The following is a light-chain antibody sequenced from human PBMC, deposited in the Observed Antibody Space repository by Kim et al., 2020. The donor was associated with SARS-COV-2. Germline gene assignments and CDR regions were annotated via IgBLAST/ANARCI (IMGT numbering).Light chain of an antibody. Sequence: APGKTAGITCGGNNIGSKSGHWYQQKPGQAPVLVIYYDSDRPSGIPERFSGSNSGNTATLTISRVEAGDEADYYCQVWDSSSDHRVFGGGTQLTVL. CDR3: QVWDSSSDHRV. CDR1: NIGSKS. V-gene: IGLV3-21*04. CDR2: YDS. J-gene: IGLJ3*02.